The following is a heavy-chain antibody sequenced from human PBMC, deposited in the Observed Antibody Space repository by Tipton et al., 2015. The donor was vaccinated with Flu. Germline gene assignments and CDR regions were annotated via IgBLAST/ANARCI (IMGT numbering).Heavy chain of an antibody. V-gene: IGHV4-38-2*01. CDR1: GDSVATNYY. CDR2: IHRAGNS. CDR3: SRSTYYYGSGTSDY. D-gene: IGHD3-10*01. Sequence: LRLSCSVSGDSVATNYYWGWIRQSPGKGLEWIGNIHRAGNSYYNPSLKGRLTMSVDTSRNQFSLKLISVTAADTAVYYCSRSTYYYGSGTSDYWGQGTLVTVSS. J-gene: IGHJ4*02.